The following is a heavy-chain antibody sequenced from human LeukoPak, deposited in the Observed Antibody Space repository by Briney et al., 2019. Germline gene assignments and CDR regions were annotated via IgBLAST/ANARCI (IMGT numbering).Heavy chain of an antibody. CDR3: ARGRTITIFGVVPPYMDV. CDR1: GGSISSYY. CDR2: IYYSGST. J-gene: IGHJ6*03. V-gene: IGHV4-59*12. D-gene: IGHD3-3*01. Sequence: SETLSLTCTVSGGSISSYYWSWIRQPPGKGLEWIGYIYYSGSTNYNPSLKSRVTISVDTSKNQFSLKLSSVTAADTAVYYCARGRTITIFGVVPPYMDVWGKGTTVTVSS.